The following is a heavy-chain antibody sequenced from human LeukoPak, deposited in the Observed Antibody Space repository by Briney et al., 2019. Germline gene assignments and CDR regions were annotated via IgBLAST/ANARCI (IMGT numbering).Heavy chain of an antibody. Sequence: KPSETLSLTCTVSGVSISSYYWSWLRQPPGKGLERLGYIYYSGSTNYNPSLKSRVTISVDTSKNQFSLKLSSVTAADTAVYYCARMGDSGWYKGDDAFDTWGQGTMVTVSS. CDR3: ARMGDSGWYKGDDAFDT. J-gene: IGHJ3*02. CDR2: IYYSGST. D-gene: IGHD6-19*01. V-gene: IGHV4-59*01. CDR1: GVSISSYY.